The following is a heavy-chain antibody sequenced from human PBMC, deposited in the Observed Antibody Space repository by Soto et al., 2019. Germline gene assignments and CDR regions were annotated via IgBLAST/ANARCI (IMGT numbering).Heavy chain of an antibody. Sequence: EVQLVESGGGLVQPGGSLRLSCADSGFSFSSYWMHWVRQGPGKGLVWVSRINTDGSSTNYAESVKGRFTISRDNAKNTVDLPMNSLRAEDTAVYYCARSPGGYDIDWGQGKMVTVSS. CDR1: GFSFSSYW. CDR2: INTDGSST. D-gene: IGHD3-9*01. V-gene: IGHV3-74*01. CDR3: ARSPGGYDID. J-gene: IGHJ3*01.